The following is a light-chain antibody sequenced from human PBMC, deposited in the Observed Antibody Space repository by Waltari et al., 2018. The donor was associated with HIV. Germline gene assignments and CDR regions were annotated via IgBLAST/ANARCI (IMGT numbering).Light chain of an antibody. J-gene: IGLJ2*01. CDR1: SSNIGAGYD. V-gene: IGLV1-40*01. CDR2: GNS. CDR3: QSYDSSLSGSV. Sequence: QSVLTQPPSVSGAPGQRVTISCTGSSSNIGAGYDVHWYQPLPGTPPKPLIYGNSNRPSGVPDRFSGSKSGTSASLAITGLQAEDEADYYCQSYDSSLSGSVFGGGTKLTVL.